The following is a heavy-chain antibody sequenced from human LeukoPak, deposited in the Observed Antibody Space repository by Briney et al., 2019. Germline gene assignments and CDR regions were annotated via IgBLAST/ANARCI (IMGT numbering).Heavy chain of an antibody. CDR2: VGGDEKT. CDR1: GFSSSGNA. Sequence: GGSLRLSCAASGFSSSGNAMSWVRQVPGRGLEWVSGVGGDEKTHYADFVRGRFTISRDNARNTVSLQMNSLTVEDAAVYYCAKDVSWWVTADYWGQGVLVNVSS. J-gene: IGHJ4*02. CDR3: AKDVSWWVTADY. V-gene: IGHV3-23*01. D-gene: IGHD2-21*02.